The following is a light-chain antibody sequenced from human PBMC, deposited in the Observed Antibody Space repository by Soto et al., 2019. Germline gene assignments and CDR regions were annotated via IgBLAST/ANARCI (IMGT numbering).Light chain of an antibody. CDR1: QSVSSN. Sequence: EIVMTQSPATLSVSPGERATLSCRASQSVSSNLAWYQQKPGQAPRLLIYGASTRATGIPARFSGSGSGTEFTLTISSLQSEDFAVFYCHQYGISPPTFGQGTKVDIK. J-gene: IGKJ1*01. CDR3: HQYGISPPT. V-gene: IGKV3-15*01. CDR2: GAS.